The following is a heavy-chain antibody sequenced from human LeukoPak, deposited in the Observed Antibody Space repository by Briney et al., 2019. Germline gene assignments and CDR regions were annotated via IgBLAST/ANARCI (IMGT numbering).Heavy chain of an antibody. J-gene: IGHJ6*02. CDR3: ASTYWSVAADAPYYYYGMDV. CDR1: GYSFTSYW. D-gene: IGHD6-6*01. Sequence: GESLKISCKGSGYSFTSYWIGWVRQMPGKGLEWMGIIYPGDSDTRYSPSFQGQVTISADKSISTAYLQWSSLKASDTAMYYCASTYWSVAADAPYYYYGMDVWGQGTTVTVSS. CDR2: IYPGDSDT. V-gene: IGHV5-51*01.